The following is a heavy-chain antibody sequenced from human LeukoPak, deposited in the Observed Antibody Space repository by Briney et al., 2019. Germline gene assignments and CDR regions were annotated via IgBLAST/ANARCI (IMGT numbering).Heavy chain of an antibody. J-gene: IGHJ4*02. CDR3: ARPGRWYSGSYYSDLWIPPFDY. D-gene: IGHD1-26*01. V-gene: IGHV5-51*01. Sequence: GESLKISCKGSGYSFTSYWIGWVRQMPGKGLEWMGIIYPGDSDTRYSPSFQGQVTISADKSISTAYLQWSSLKASDTAMYYCARPGRWYSGSYYSDLWIPPFDYWGQGTLVTVPS. CDR1: GYSFTSYW. CDR2: IYPGDSDT.